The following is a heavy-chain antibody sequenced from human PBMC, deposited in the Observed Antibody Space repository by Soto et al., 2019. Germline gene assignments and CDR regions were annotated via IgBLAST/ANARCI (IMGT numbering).Heavy chain of an antibody. V-gene: IGHV3-23*01. Sequence: GGSLRLSCAASGFTFSSYAMSWVRQAPGKGLEWVSTVSASGGSTYYADSVKGRFTISRDNSKNTLYLQMNSLRAEDTAVYYCAPLPEWLNYGLDVWGQGTTVTVSS. CDR2: VSASGGST. D-gene: IGHD5-18*01. J-gene: IGHJ6*02. CDR3: APLPEWLNYGLDV. CDR1: GFTFSSYA.